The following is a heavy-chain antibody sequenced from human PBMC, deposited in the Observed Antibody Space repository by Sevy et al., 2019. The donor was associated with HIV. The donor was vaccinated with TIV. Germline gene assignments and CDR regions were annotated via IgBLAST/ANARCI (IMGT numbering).Heavy chain of an antibody. V-gene: IGHV3-23*01. Sequence: GGSLRLSCAASGFTFSSYAMSWVRQAPGKGLEWVSAISGSGGSTYYADSVKGRFTISKDNSKKRRYLQMNSLRAEDTAVYYCAKGPTLGDCSSTSCSPYYYGMDVWGQGTTVTVSS. CDR2: ISGSGGST. CDR3: AKGPTLGDCSSTSCSPYYYGMDV. D-gene: IGHD2-2*01. CDR1: GFTFSSYA. J-gene: IGHJ6*02.